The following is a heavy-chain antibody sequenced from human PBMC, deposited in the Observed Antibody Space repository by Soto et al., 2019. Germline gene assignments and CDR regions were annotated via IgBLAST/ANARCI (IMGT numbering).Heavy chain of an antibody. CDR2: ISDDGSTT. CDR1: GFTFSAYG. V-gene: IGHV3-74*01. CDR3: TRGPRVSSTGTGAH. D-gene: IGHD1-1*01. Sequence: GGSLRLSCEVSGFTFSAYGMHWVRQVPGKGLSWVSRISDDGSTTTYADSVKGRFTISRDNAKNTLYLQMNSLRADDTGLYYCTRGPRVSSTGTGAHWGQGTLVTVSS. J-gene: IGHJ4*02.